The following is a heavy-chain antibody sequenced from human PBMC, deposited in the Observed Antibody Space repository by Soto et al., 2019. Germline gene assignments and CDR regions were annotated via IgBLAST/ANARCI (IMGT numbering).Heavy chain of an antibody. CDR2: ISSSSSYI. J-gene: IGHJ5*02. V-gene: IGHV3-21*01. Sequence: PGGSLSLSCAASGFTFSNAWMNWVRQAPGKGLEWVSSISSSSSYIYYADSVKGRFTISRDNAKNSLYLQMNSLRAEDTAVYYCASLKQPYNWFDPWGQGTLVTVSS. CDR3: ASLKQPYNWFDP. D-gene: IGHD6-13*01. CDR1: GFTFSNAW.